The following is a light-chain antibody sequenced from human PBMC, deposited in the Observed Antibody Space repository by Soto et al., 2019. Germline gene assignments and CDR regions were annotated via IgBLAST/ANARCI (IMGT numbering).Light chain of an antibody. CDR2: AAS. CDR1: QGISSY. CDR3: QQYYSYPS. Sequence: AIRMTQSPSSFSASTGDRVTITCRASQGISSYLAWYQQKPGKAPKLLIYAASTLQSGVPSRFSGSGSGTDFILTISCLQSEDFATYYCQQYYSYPSFGQGTRLEIK. V-gene: IGKV1-8*01. J-gene: IGKJ5*01.